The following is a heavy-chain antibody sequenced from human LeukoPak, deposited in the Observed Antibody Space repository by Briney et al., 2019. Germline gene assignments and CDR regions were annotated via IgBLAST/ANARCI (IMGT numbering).Heavy chain of an antibody. CDR2: IKQDGSEK. CDR1: GFTFSSYW. CDR3: ARGRCSSTSCFFDY. Sequence: GGSLRLSCVASGFTFSSYWMSWVRQAPGKGLEWVANIKQDGSEKYYVDSVKGRFTISRDNAKSSLSLQMNSLRAEDTAVYYCARGRCSSTSCFFDYWGQGTLVTVSS. V-gene: IGHV3-7*01. J-gene: IGHJ4*02. D-gene: IGHD2-2*01.